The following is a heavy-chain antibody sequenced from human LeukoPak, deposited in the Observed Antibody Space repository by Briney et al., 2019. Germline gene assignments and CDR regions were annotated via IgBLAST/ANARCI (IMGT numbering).Heavy chain of an antibody. J-gene: IGHJ3*02. D-gene: IGHD3-10*01. CDR1: GGSFSGYY. CDR3: ARVSGDDAFDI. V-gene: IGHV4-34*01. Sequence: SETLSLTCAVHGGSFSGYYWSWIRQSPGKGLEWIGEIGDGGSTNYNPSLKSRVTISVDTSKNQFSLKLSSVTAADTAVYYCARVSGDDAFDIWGQGTMVTVSS. CDR2: IGDGGST.